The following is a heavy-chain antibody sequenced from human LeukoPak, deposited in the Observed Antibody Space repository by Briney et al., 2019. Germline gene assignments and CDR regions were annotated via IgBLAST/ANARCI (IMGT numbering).Heavy chain of an antibody. Sequence: ASVKVSCKASGYTFTGYYMHWVRQAPGQGLEWMGWINPNSGGTNYAQEFQGRVTMTRDTSISTAYMELSRLRSDDTAVYYCAPDYYDSRFGDYWGQGTLVTVSS. CDR2: INPNSGGT. D-gene: IGHD3-22*01. J-gene: IGHJ4*02. V-gene: IGHV1-2*02. CDR1: GYTFTGYY. CDR3: APDYYDSRFGDY.